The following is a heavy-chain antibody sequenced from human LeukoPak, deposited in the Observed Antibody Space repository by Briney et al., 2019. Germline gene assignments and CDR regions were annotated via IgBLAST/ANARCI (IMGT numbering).Heavy chain of an antibody. CDR2: ISGSGGST. D-gene: IGHD1-26*01. CDR3: ARDIVGATGDAFDI. Sequence: PGGSLRLSCAASGFTFSSYAMSWVRQAPGKGLEWVSAISGSGGSTYYADSVKGRFTISRDNAKNSLYLQMNSLRAEDTAVYYCARDIVGATGDAFDIWGQGTMVTVSS. V-gene: IGHV3-23*01. CDR1: GFTFSSYA. J-gene: IGHJ3*02.